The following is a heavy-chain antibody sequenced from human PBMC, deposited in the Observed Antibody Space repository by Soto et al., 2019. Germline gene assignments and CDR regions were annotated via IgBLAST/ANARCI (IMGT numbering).Heavy chain of an antibody. CDR3: TRDLPGYGSSWPRE. Sequence: GVSLRLAWAACGVAVSNNYISWVRQAPGKGLEWVSVIFSGGSTYYADAVKGRFTISRDNSKNTLDLQMNSLRAEDTAVYYCTRDLPGYGSSWPREWGQGT. CDR1: GVAVSNNY. V-gene: IGHV3-53*01. D-gene: IGHD6-13*01. J-gene: IGHJ4*02. CDR2: IFSGGST.